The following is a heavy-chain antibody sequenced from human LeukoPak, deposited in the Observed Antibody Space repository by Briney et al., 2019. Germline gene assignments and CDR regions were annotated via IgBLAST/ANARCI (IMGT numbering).Heavy chain of an antibody. Sequence: GGSLRLSCAASGFMFNTYSMNWVGQAPGKGLEWVSYIKSSSDTIYYADSVKGRFTISRDYAKNSLYLQMNSLRDEDTAVYFCVRSLEFDYWGQETLVPVSS. J-gene: IGHJ4*02. CDR2: IKSSSDTI. CDR3: VRSLEFDY. V-gene: IGHV3-48*02. D-gene: IGHD3-3*01. CDR1: GFMFNTYS.